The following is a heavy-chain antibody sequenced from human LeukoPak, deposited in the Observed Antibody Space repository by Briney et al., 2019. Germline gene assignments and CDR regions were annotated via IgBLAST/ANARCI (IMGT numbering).Heavy chain of an antibody. Sequence: GGSLRLSCAVSGFPFSNAWMSWVRQAPGKGLEWVSVIYSGGSTYYADSVKGRFTISRDNSKNTLYLQMNSLRAEDTAVYYCARDGSDYDSSGYYEDYWGQGTLVTVSS. J-gene: IGHJ4*02. CDR1: GFPFSNAW. CDR2: IYSGGST. D-gene: IGHD3-22*01. CDR3: ARDGSDYDSSGYYEDY. V-gene: IGHV3-53*01.